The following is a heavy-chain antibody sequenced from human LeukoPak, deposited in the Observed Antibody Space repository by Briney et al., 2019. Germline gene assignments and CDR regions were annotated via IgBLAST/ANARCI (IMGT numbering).Heavy chain of an antibody. J-gene: IGHJ4*02. CDR3: ARARIQLWPLDY. Sequence: SETLSLTCAVYGGSFSGYYWSWIRQPPGKGLEWIGEINHSGSTNYNPSLKSRVTISVDTSKNQFSLKLSSVTAADTAVYYCARARIQLWPLDYWGQGTLVTVSS. D-gene: IGHD5-18*01. CDR2: INHSGST. CDR1: GGSFSGYY. V-gene: IGHV4-34*01.